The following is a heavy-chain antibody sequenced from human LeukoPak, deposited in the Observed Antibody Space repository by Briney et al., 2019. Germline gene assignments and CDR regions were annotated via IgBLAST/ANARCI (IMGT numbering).Heavy chain of an antibody. CDR2: MNPNSGNT. D-gene: IGHD6-13*01. CDR3: ARDPLTFSGYSTPYYFDY. J-gene: IGHJ4*02. Sequence: ASVKVSCKASGYTFTSYDINWVRQATGQGLEWMGWMNPNSGNTGYAQKFQGRVTIIRNTSISTAYMELSSLRSDDTAVYYCARDPLTFSGYSTPYYFDYWGQGTLVTVSS. CDR1: GYTFTSYD. V-gene: IGHV1-8*03.